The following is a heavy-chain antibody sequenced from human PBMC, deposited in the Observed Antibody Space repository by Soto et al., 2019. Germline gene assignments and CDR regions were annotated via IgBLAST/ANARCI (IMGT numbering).Heavy chain of an antibody. D-gene: IGHD3-3*01. CDR1: GFTFSDYC. CDR3: ARGRDGGYFDY. CDR2: IRNSGSTI. Sequence: GGSLRLSCAASGFTFSDYCMSWIRQAPGKGLEWVSYIRNSGSTIYYADSVKGRFTISRDNAKNSLYLQMNSLRAEDTAVYYCARGRDGGYFDYWGQGTLVTVSS. V-gene: IGHV3-11*01. J-gene: IGHJ4*02.